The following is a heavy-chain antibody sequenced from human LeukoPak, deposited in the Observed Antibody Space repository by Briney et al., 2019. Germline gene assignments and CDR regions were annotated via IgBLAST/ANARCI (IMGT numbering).Heavy chain of an antibody. V-gene: IGHV1-3*01. D-gene: IGHD3-10*01. Sequence: ASVKVSCKASGYTFTSYAMHWVRQAPGQRLEWMGWINAGNGNTKYSQKFQGRVTITRDTSASTAYMELSSLRSEDTAVYYYARGLSSGRPYELVSEHYYFDYWGQGTLVTVSS. J-gene: IGHJ4*02. CDR2: INAGNGNT. CDR1: GYTFTSYA. CDR3: ARGLSSGRPYELVSEHYYFDY.